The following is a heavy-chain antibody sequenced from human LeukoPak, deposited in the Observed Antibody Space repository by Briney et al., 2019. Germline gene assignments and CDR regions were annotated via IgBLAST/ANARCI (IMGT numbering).Heavy chain of an antibody. CDR1: GFTFSSYN. CDR3: ARDHLYDTSGHDY. V-gene: IGHV3-21*01. CDR2: ISSSSSFI. D-gene: IGHD3-22*01. J-gene: IGHJ4*02. Sequence: PGGSLRLSCAASGFTFSSYNMNWVRQAPGKGLEWASSISSSSSFIYYADSVKGRFTISRDNAQNSLFLQMHSLRAEDTAVYYCARDHLYDTSGHDYWGQGTLVTVSS.